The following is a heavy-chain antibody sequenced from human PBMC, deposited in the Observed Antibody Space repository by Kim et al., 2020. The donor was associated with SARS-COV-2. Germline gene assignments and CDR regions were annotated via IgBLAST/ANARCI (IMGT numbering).Heavy chain of an antibody. J-gene: IGHJ6*01. CDR2: INHSGST. CDR1: GGSFSGYY. Sequence: SETLSLTCAVYGGSFSGYYWSWIRQPPGKGLEWIGEINHSGSTNYNPSLKSRVTISVDTSKNQFSLKLSSVTAADTAVYYCARSKGIAAAGTYYYGMDV. D-gene: IGHD6-13*01. V-gene: IGHV4-34*01. CDR3: ARSKGIAAAGTYYYGMDV.